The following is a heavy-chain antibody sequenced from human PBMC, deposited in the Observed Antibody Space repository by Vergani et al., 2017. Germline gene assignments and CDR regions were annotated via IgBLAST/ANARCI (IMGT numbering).Heavy chain of an antibody. J-gene: IGHJ6*02. D-gene: IGHD5-24*01. CDR2: INPNSGGT. Sequence: QVQLVQSGAEVKKPGASVKVSCKASGYTFPGSYMHWVRPAPGQGLELMGWINPNSGGTNYAQKFQGRVTMTRDTSISTAYMELSRLRSDDTAVYYCARVAMATISGDYYGMDVWGQGTTVTVSS. CDR3: ARVAMATISGDYYGMDV. CDR1: GYTFPGSY. V-gene: IGHV1-2*02.